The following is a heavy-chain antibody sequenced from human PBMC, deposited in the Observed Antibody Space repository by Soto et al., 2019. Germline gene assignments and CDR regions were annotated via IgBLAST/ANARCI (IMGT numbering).Heavy chain of an antibody. CDR1: TFTFTDYA. V-gene: IGHV3-23*01. CDR3: ATISDRGIAAALDS. J-gene: IGHJ4*02. Sequence: HWGALRLSCVASTFTFTDYAMSWVRQAPGEGLEWVSGISGSGGTTYYAESVKGRFSISRDNSKNTLYLHLNNLRVEDTAIYYCATISDRGIAAALDSWGQGTLVTVSS. D-gene: IGHD6-13*01. CDR2: ISGSGGTT.